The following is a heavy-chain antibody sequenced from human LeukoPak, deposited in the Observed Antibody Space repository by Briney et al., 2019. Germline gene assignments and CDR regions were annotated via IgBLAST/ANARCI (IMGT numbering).Heavy chain of an antibody. CDR3: ARRYYDSSGYTAFDY. D-gene: IGHD3-22*01. Sequence: SETLSLTCTVSGGSISSSSYYWGWIRQPPGKGLEWLGSIYYSGSTYYNPSLKSRVTISVDTSKNQFSLKLGSVTAADTAVYYCARRYYDSSGYTAFDYWGQGTLVTVSS. CDR1: GGSISSSSYY. J-gene: IGHJ4*02. CDR2: IYYSGST. V-gene: IGHV4-39*01.